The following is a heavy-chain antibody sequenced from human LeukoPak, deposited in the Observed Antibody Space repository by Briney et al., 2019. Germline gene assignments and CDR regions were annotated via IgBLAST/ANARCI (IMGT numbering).Heavy chain of an antibody. D-gene: IGHD6-19*01. CDR1: GYTFTGYY. V-gene: IGHV1-2*02. CDR2: INPNSGGT. Sequence: ASVKVSCKASGYTFTGYYMHWVRQAPGQGLEWMGWINPNSGGTNYAQKFQGRVTMTRDTSISTAYMELSRLRSDDTAVYYCARDRIGGWGAYYYYGMDVWGQGTTVTVS. CDR3: ARDRIGGWGAYYYYGMDV. J-gene: IGHJ6*02.